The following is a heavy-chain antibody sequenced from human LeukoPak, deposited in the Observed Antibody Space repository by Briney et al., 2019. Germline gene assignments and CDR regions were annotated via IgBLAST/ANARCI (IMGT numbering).Heavy chain of an antibody. V-gene: IGHV1-46*02. CDR2: INPTGTTT. CDR1: GYTFNNFG. J-gene: IGHJ5*02. CDR3: ARDNSVGDIAWWFDP. D-gene: IGHD3-10*01. Sequence: GASVKVSCKASGYTFNNFGMHWVRQAPGQGLEWVGLINPTGTTTLYAQKFQGRVTLTRDMSTSTDYMELRSLKSEDTAVYYCARDNSVGDIAWWFDPWGQGTLVTVSS.